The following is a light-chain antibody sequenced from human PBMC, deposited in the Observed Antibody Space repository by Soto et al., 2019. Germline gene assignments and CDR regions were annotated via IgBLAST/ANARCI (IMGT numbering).Light chain of an antibody. CDR3: TSYTTTSTGV. V-gene: IGLV2-14*01. CDR2: EVS. Sequence: QSALTQPASVSGSPGQSITISCTRTSSDVGGYNYVSWYQQHPGKAPKLMIYEVSNRPSGVSNRFSGSKSGNTASLTISGLQAEDEADYYCTSYTTTSTGVFGGGTKLTV. CDR1: SSDVGGYNY. J-gene: IGLJ3*02.